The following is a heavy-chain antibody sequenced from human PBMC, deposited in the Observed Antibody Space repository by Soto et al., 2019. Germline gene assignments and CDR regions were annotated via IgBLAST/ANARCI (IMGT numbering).Heavy chain of an antibody. CDR3: ARSMIVVVNAFDI. D-gene: IGHD3-22*01. Sequence: SVKVYCKASGGTFSSYAISWVRQSPGQGLEWMGGIIPIFGTANYAQKFQGRVTITADESTSTAYMELSSLRSEDTAVYYCARSMIVVVNAFDIWGQGTMVTVSS. CDR2: IIPIFGTA. CDR1: GGTFSSYA. V-gene: IGHV1-69*13. J-gene: IGHJ3*02.